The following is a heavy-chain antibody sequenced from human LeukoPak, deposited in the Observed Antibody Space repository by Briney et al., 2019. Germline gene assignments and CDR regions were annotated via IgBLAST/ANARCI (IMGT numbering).Heavy chain of an antibody. V-gene: IGHV3-7*01. CDR1: GFVFSDYW. Sequence: GGSLRLSCVASGFVFSDYWMGWVRQAPGKGLEWVANIKEDGGETYYVDSVKGRFTISRDNAKNSLDLQMNSLRDEDTAVYYCARRKEVQTTFDYWGQGTLVTVSS. CDR2: IKEDGGET. CDR3: ARRKEVQTTFDY. J-gene: IGHJ4*02. D-gene: IGHD4/OR15-4a*01.